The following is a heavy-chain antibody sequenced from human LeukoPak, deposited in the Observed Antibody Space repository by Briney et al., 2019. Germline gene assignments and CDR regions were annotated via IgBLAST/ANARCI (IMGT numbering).Heavy chain of an antibody. J-gene: IGHJ6*02. CDR1: GGTFSSYA. D-gene: IGHD2-15*01. V-gene: IGHV1-69*13. CDR2: IIPIFGTA. Sequence: SVKVSCKASGGTFSSYAISWVRQAPGQGLEGMGGIIPIFGTANYAQKFQGRVTITADESTSTAYMELSSLRSEDPAVYYCASPGGSPIVVVVAATRGYYYGMDVWGQGTTVTVSS. CDR3: ASPGGSPIVVVVAATRGYYYGMDV.